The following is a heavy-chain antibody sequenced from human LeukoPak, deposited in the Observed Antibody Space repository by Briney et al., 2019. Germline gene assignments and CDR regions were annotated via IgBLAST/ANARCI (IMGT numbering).Heavy chain of an antibody. Sequence: SETLSLTCTVSGDSVSSSSYYWGWIRQPPGKGLDWIVSSDDSGSTYYNPSLKSRVTISVDKSNNHFSLKLTSVTAADKAVYYCARNVRYYGSGSYFDYWGQGTLVTVSS. V-gene: IGHV4-39*02. CDR3: ARNVRYYGSGSYFDY. J-gene: IGHJ4*02. CDR1: GDSVSSSSYY. D-gene: IGHD3-10*01. CDR2: SDDSGST.